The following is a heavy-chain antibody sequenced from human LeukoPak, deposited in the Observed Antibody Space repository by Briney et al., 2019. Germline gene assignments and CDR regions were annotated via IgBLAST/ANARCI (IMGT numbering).Heavy chain of an antibody. V-gene: IGHV4-61*02. CDR2: IYTGGST. CDR1: GGSISSSNW. CDR3: ARDNWGGFNEEYFDY. D-gene: IGHD7-27*01. Sequence: SETLSLTCAVSGGSISSSNWWSWIRQPAGKGLEWIGRIYTGGSTNYNPSLKSRVTISVDTSNNHFSLKLSSVTAADTAVYYCARDNWGGFNEEYFDYWGQGTLVTVSS. J-gene: IGHJ4*02.